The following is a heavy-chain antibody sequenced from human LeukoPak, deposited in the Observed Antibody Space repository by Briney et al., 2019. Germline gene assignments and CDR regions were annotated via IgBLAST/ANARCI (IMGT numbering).Heavy chain of an antibody. V-gene: IGHV4-4*07. CDR1: GGCISSYY. J-gene: IGHJ5*02. D-gene: IGHD2-2*01. CDR3: AREIVVVPAAMHENWFDP. CDR2: IYTSGST. Sequence: SETLSLTCTVSGGCISSYYWSWIRQPAGKGLEWIGRIYTSGSTNYNPSLKSRVTMSVDTSKNQFSLKLSSVTAADTAVYYCAREIVVVPAAMHENWFDPWGQGTLATVSS.